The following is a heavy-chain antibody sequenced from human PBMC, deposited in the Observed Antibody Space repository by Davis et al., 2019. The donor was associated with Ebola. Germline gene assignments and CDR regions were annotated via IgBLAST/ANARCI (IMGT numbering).Heavy chain of an antibody. Sequence: SETLSLTCTVSGGSISSYYWSWIRQPPGKGLEWIGYIYYSGSTNYNPSLKSRVTISVDTSKNQFSLQLNSVTPEDTAVYYCARVLLLHNLRMDVWGQGTTVTVSS. J-gene: IGHJ6*02. CDR2: IYYSGST. CDR1: GGSISSYY. V-gene: IGHV4-59*12. D-gene: IGHD3-22*01. CDR3: ARVLLLHNLRMDV.